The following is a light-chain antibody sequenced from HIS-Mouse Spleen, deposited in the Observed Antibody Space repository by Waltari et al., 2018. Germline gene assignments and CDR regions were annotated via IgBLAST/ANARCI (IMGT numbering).Light chain of an antibody. V-gene: IGKV1-33*01. CDR2: DAS. CDR3: QQYDNLPLFT. J-gene: IGKJ3*01. CDR1: QDISNY. Sequence: DIQMTQSPSSLSASVGDRVTITCQASQDISNYLNWYQQKPGKAPKLLIYDASNLETVVPSRFSGSGSGTDFTSTISSLQPEDIATYYCQQYDNLPLFTFGPGTKVDIK.